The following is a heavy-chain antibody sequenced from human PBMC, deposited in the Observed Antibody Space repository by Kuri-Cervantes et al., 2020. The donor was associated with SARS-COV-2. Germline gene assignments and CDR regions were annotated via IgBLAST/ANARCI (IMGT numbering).Heavy chain of an antibody. CDR3: AKILTPGYCSGGSCYLGDY. Sequence: GESLKISCAASGFTFSSYSMNWVRQAPGKGLEWVSYISSSSSTIYYADSVKGRFTISRDNSKNTLYLQMNSLRAEDTAVYYCAKILTPGYCSGGSCYLGDYWGQGTLVTVSS. J-gene: IGHJ4*02. D-gene: IGHD2-15*01. CDR2: ISSSSSTI. V-gene: IGHV3-48*01. CDR1: GFTFSSYS.